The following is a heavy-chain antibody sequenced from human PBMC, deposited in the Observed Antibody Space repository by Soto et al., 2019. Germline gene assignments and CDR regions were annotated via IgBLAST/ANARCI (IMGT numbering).Heavy chain of an antibody. J-gene: IGHJ4*02. CDR1: GFTYSNND. Sequence: PGGSLRLACAASGFTYSNNDMTWVRQAPGKGPEWVSTISAGGSTSYADSVKGRFTISRDNSNNMLYLQMNSLRAEDTALYYCVKNRGKYDCWGQGTLDTGSS. D-gene: IGHD3-16*01. CDR2: ISAGGST. V-gene: IGHV3-23*01. CDR3: VKNRGKYDC.